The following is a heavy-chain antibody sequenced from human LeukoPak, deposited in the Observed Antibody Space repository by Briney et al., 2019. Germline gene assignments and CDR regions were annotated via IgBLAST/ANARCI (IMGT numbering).Heavy chain of an antibody. Sequence: GGSLRLSCAASGFTFSSYSMNWVRQAPGKGLEWVSYISSSSSTIYYADSVKGRFTISRDNAKNSLYLQMNSLRAEDTAVYYCASFSPYSGSYYFDYWGQGTLVTVSS. V-gene: IGHV3-48*01. CDR3: ASFSPYSGSYYFDY. CDR2: ISSSSSTI. CDR1: GFTFSSYS. D-gene: IGHD3-10*01. J-gene: IGHJ4*02.